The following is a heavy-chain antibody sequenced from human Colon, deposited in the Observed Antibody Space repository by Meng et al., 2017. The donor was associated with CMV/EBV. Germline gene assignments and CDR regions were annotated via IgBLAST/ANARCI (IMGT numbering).Heavy chain of an antibody. D-gene: IGHD7-27*01. CDR3: ARDLSGASDF. CDR1: GFTFSRFW. Sequence: VQVVESGGGLVPPGGSLRLSCAASGFTFSRFWMHWVRQAPGKGLVWVSRTNEDGTITNYADSVKGRFTISRDNAENTLYLQMNSLRAEDTAVYYCARDLSGASDFWGQGTLVTVSS. V-gene: IGHV3-74*01. CDR2: TNEDGTIT. J-gene: IGHJ4*02.